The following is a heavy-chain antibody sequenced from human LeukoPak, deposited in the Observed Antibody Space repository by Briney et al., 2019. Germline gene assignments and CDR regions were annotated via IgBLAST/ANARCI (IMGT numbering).Heavy chain of an antibody. Sequence: PSETLSLTCAVYGGSFSGYYWSWIRQPPGKGLEWIGEINHSGSTNYNPSLKSRVTISVDTSKNQFSLKLSSVTAADTAVYYCARLGGLSGYDYLAYWGQGTLVTVSS. CDR1: GGSFSGYY. CDR2: INHSGST. D-gene: IGHD5-12*01. V-gene: IGHV4-34*01. J-gene: IGHJ4*02. CDR3: ARLGGLSGYDYLAY.